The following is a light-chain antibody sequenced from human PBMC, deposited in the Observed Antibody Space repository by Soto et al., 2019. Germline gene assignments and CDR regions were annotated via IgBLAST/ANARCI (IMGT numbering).Light chain of an antibody. CDR2: DAS. J-gene: IGKJ1*01. V-gene: IGKV1-5*01. CDR1: QSVSTW. Sequence: TQSPATLSLSPGERATLSCWASQSVSTWLAWYQQKPGKAPKLLIYDASSLESGVPSSFSGSGSGTEFTLTISSLQPEDFASYYCQQYNSYSTFGQGTKVDI. CDR3: QQYNSYST.